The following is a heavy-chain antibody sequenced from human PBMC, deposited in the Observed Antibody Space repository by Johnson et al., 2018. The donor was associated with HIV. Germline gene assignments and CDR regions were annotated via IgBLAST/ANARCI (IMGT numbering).Heavy chain of an antibody. Sequence: VQLVESGGGVVQPGRSLRLSCAASGFTFSSYGMHWVRQAPGKGLEWVAVISYDGTNKYYADSVKGRFTISRDNSKNTLYLQMNSLRAEDTAGYYCARGPGRQEGTRWGDAFDIWGQGTMVTVSS. J-gene: IGHJ3*02. D-gene: IGHD3-16*01. V-gene: IGHV3-30*19. CDR2: ISYDGTNK. CDR3: ARGPGRQEGTRWGDAFDI. CDR1: GFTFSSYG.